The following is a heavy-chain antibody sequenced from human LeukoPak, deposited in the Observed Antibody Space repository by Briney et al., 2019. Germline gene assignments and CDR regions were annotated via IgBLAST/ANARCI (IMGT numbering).Heavy chain of an antibody. Sequence: SVKVSCKASGGTFSSYAISWVRQAPGQGLEWMGGIIPIFGTANYAQKFQGRVTITTDESTSTAYMELSSLRSEDTALYYCARVMTGLRSRGAFDIWGQGTMVTVSS. CDR1: GGTFSSYA. D-gene: IGHD5-12*01. CDR2: IIPIFGTA. CDR3: ARVMTGLRSRGAFDI. J-gene: IGHJ3*02. V-gene: IGHV1-69*05.